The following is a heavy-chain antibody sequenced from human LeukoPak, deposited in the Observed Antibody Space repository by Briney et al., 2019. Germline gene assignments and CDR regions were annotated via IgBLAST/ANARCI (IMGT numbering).Heavy chain of an antibody. CDR2: ISSSGST. V-gene: IGHV4-59*01. J-gene: IGHJ4*02. CDR3: ARAPRNSSTMLDF. Sequence: PSETLSLTCNVSGGSIDPYFWGWIRQPPGKGLDWIAYISSSGSTNYNPSLKSRVTLSVDTSKNHLSLKLSSVTAADTAVYYCARAPRNSSTMLDFWGQGTLVTISS. D-gene: IGHD6-13*01. CDR1: GGSIDPYF.